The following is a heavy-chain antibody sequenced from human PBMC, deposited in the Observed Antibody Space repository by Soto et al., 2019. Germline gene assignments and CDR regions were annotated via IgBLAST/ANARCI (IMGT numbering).Heavy chain of an antibody. CDR1: GYSFMKYG. CDR2: ISPYSGYT. CDR3: AREASVLIPAAQPSRFDS. Sequence: QVQLVQSGPEMKKPGASVKVSCKGFGYSFMKYGINWVRQAPGQGLEWVGWISPYSGYTHSGQKFHGRLTLTTDTAASTAYMELRILRSADTALYYCAREASVLIPAAQPSRFDSWGQGTLVTVSS. J-gene: IGHJ4*02. V-gene: IGHV1-18*01. D-gene: IGHD2-2*01.